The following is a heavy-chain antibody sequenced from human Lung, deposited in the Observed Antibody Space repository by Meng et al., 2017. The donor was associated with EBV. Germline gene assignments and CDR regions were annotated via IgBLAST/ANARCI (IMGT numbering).Heavy chain of an antibody. Sequence: QVRFPQWGAGLLKPSETLSLTCAVYCGSLSGYYWSWIRQPPGKGLEWIGEINHSGSTNYNPSLKSRVTISVDTSKNQFSLKLSSVTAADTAVYYCARALFDYYDSSGYYDYWGQGTLVTVSS. J-gene: IGHJ4*02. CDR2: INHSGST. V-gene: IGHV4-34*01. CDR3: ARALFDYYDSSGYYDY. D-gene: IGHD3-22*01. CDR1: CGSLSGYY.